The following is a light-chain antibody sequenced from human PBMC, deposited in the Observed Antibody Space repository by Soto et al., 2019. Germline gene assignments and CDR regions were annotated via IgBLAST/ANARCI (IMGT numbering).Light chain of an antibody. CDR3: CSYAGRSTFVV. Sequence: QSVLTQPASVSGSPGQSITISCTGTSSDVGTYNLVSWYQQHPGKAPKVIIYEDDKRPSGVADRFSGSRSGNTASLTISGLQAEDEADYHCCSYAGRSTFVVFGGGTKVTVL. J-gene: IGLJ2*01. CDR1: SSDVGTYNL. CDR2: EDD. V-gene: IGLV2-23*02.